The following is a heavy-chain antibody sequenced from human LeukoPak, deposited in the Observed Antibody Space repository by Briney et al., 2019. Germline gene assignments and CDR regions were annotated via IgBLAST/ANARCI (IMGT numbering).Heavy chain of an antibody. Sequence: GGPLSLSLAASEFMFSDYWMSWVRQAPGKGPKWVASIKKDGSEEYYADSVKGRFTVSRDNAKNSLFLKMNNLRVEDTAIYYCATYDNWVAGDVWGQGTTVSVSS. CDR3: ATYDNWVAGDV. CDR1: EFMFSDYW. CDR2: IKKDGSEE. D-gene: IGHD1-1*01. V-gene: IGHV3-7*01. J-gene: IGHJ6*02.